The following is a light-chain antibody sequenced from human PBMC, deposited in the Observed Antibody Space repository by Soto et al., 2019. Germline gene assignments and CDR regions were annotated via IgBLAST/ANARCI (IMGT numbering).Light chain of an antibody. J-gene: IGKJ2*01. CDR1: QSVSSY. Sequence: EIVLTQSPATLSLSPGERATLSCRASQSVSSYLAWYQQKPGQAPRLLIYDASNRATGIPARFSSSESGTDFTLTISSLEPEDFAVYYCQQRRNWPPYTFGQGTKLAIK. CDR3: QQRRNWPPYT. CDR2: DAS. V-gene: IGKV3-11*01.